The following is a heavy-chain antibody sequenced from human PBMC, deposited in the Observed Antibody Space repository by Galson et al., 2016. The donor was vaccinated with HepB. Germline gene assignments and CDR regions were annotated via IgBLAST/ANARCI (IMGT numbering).Heavy chain of an antibody. CDR1: RFIFDDYA. D-gene: IGHD2-2*01. V-gene: IGHV3-9*01. CDR2: INWNSGSI. Sequence: LRLSCAASRFIFDDYAMHWVRQAPGKGLEWVSRINWNSGSIAYADSVKGRFTISRDNAKRSLFLQMNSLRADDTALYYCARGGTSSSLDYFEYWGQGTLVTVSS. J-gene: IGHJ4*02. CDR3: ARGGTSSSLDYFEY.